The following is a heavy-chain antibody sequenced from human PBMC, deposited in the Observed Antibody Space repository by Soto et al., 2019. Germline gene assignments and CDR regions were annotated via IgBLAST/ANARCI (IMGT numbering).Heavy chain of an antibody. Sequence: EVQLVESGGGLVKPGGSLRLSCAASGFIFSSYSMNWVRQAPGKGLEWVSCISSSGSHAYYADSVKGRFTISRDNDKVSLYLQMNRLRAEDTAVYYCARDRDGYDPVDYWGQGTVVTVSS. CDR3: ARDRDGYDPVDY. CDR2: ISSSGSHA. CDR1: GFIFSSYS. J-gene: IGHJ4*02. V-gene: IGHV3-21*01. D-gene: IGHD5-12*01.